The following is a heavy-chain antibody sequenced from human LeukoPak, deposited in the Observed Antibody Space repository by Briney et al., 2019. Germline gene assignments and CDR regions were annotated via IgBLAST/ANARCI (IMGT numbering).Heavy chain of an antibody. V-gene: IGHV1-69*13. Sequence: GASVKVSCKASGGTFSSYAISWVRQAPGQGLEWMGGIIPIFGTANYAQKFQGRVTITADESTSTAYMELSSLRSEDTAVYYCARVKDSSSWTYYFDYWGQGTLVTVSS. CDR3: ARVKDSSSWTYYFDY. CDR2: IIPIFGTA. D-gene: IGHD6-13*01. CDR1: GGTFSSYA. J-gene: IGHJ4*02.